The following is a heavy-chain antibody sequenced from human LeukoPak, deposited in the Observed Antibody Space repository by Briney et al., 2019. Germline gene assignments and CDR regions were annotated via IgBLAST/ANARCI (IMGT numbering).Heavy chain of an antibody. CDR1: GFTFSNYW. J-gene: IGHJ4*02. V-gene: IGHV3-30*02. CDR2: IRYDGSNK. D-gene: IGHD2-2*01. CDR3: AKDRAVVVVPAAILDY. Sequence: GGSLRLSCAASGFTFSNYWMSWVRQAPGKGLEWVAFIRYDGSNKYYADSVKGRFTISRDNSKNTLYLQMNSLRAEDTAVYYCAKDRAVVVVPAAILDYWGQGTLVTVSS.